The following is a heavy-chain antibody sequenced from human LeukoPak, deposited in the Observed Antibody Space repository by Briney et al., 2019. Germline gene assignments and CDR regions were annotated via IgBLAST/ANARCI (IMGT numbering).Heavy chain of an antibody. CDR2: IYYSGST. D-gene: IGHD3-10*01. V-gene: IGHV4-30-4*08. J-gene: IGHJ5*02. CDR3: AREQFGESGGYNWFDP. CDR1: GGSISSGDYY. Sequence: SETLSLTCTVSGGSISSGDYYWSWIRQPPGKGLEWIGYIYYSGSTYYNPSLKSRVTISVDTSKNQFSLKLSSVTAADTAVYYCAREQFGESGGYNWFDPWGQGTLVTVSS.